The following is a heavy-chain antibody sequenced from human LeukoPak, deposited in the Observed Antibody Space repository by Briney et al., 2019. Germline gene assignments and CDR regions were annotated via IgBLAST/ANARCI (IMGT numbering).Heavy chain of an antibody. D-gene: IGHD2-2*02. CDR3: ARLANVVVPAAIKDYYYYMDV. V-gene: IGHV5-51*01. Sequence: GESLKISCKGFGYSFTGYWIGWVRQMPGKGLEWMGIIYPGDSDTRYSPSFQGQVTISVDKSISTAYLQWSSLKASDTAMYYCARLANVVVPAAIKDYYYYMDVWGKGTTVTVSS. CDR2: IYPGDSDT. CDR1: GYSFTGYW. J-gene: IGHJ6*03.